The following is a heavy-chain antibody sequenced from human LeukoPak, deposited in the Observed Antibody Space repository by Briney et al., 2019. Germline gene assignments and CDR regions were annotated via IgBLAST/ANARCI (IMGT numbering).Heavy chain of an antibody. D-gene: IGHD3-10*01. Sequence: SETLSLTCTVSGGSISSGGYYWSWIRQHPGKGLEWIGYLYYSGSTYYNPSLKSRVTISVDTSKNQFSLKLSSVTAADTAVYYCARGRVLRWFGDLKNNWFDPWGQGTLVTVSS. CDR2: LYYSGST. J-gene: IGHJ5*02. CDR3: ARGRVLRWFGDLKNNWFDP. CDR1: GGSISSGGYY. V-gene: IGHV4-31*03.